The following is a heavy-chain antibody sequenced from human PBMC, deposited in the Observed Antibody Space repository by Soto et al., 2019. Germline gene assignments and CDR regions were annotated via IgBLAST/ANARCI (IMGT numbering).Heavy chain of an antibody. CDR3: ARDAVVNYYDSSGYANN. D-gene: IGHD3-22*01. CDR2: IDPSDSYT. CDR1: GYSFTSYW. J-gene: IGHJ4*02. V-gene: IGHV5-10-1*01. Sequence: PGESLKISCKGSGYSFTSYWISWVRQMPGKGLEWMGRIDPSDSYTNYSPSFQGHVTISADKSISTAYLQWSSLKASDTAMYYCARDAVVNYYDSSGYANNWGQGTLVTVSS.